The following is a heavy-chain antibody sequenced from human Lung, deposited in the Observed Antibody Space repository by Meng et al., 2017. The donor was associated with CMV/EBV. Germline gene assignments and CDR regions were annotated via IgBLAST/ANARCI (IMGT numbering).Heavy chain of an antibody. CDR1: GYTFTSYG. CDR3: AASSSSWYQNWFDP. CDR2: ISAYNGNT. J-gene: IGHJ5*02. V-gene: IGHV1-18*01. D-gene: IGHD6-13*01. Sequence: QVQLLQAWAELKTPGASVKVSCKASGYTFTSYGISWVRQAPGQGLEWMGWISAYNGNTNYAQKLQGRITMTTDTSTSTAYMELRSLRSDDTAVYYCAASSSSWYQNWFDPWGQGTLVTVSS.